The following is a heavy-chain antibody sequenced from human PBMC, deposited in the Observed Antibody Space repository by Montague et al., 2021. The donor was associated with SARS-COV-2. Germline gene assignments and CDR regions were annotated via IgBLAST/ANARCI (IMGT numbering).Heavy chain of an antibody. D-gene: IGHD3-10*01. V-gene: IGHV2-5*02. CDR3: APLGFDSRSYYTPHNWFDP. CDR1: GISLSTSGVG. Sequence: PALVQPTQTLTLTCTFSGISLSTSGVGVAWIRQPPGKALEWLALTYWDDDERYSPSMRSRLTITKDTSENQVVLRMTNMDPMDTATYYCAPLGFDSRSYYTPHNWFDPWGQGILVTSPQ. CDR2: TYWDDDE. J-gene: IGHJ5*02.